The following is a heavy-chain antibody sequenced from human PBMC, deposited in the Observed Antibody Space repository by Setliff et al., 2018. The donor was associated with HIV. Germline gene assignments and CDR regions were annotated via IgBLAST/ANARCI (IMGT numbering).Heavy chain of an antibody. J-gene: IGHJ6*02. V-gene: IGHV5-51*01. D-gene: IGHD1-1*01. CDR2: ISPSDSDT. CDR3: ARPSSPGHYYDYAMDA. CDR1: GYSFTSYW. Sequence: PGESLKISCKGSGYSFTSYWIAWVRQTPGKGLEWMGIISPSDSDTRHSPSFQGQVTMSADKSVSTAYLPWSSLRAADTAGYYCARPSSPGHYYDYAMDAWGQGTTVTVSS.